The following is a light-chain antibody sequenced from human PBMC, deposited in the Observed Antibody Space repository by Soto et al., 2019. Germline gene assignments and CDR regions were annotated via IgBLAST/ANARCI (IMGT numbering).Light chain of an antibody. CDR2: DVS. Sequence: QSALTHPASVSGSPGQSITISCTGTSSEVGGYNYVSWYQQHPGKAPKLMIYDVSNRTSGVSNRFSGSKSGNTASLTIAGLQAEDEADYYCSSYTSSSTLLYVVGSGTKVTVL. CDR3: SSYTSSSTLLYV. V-gene: IGLV2-14*01. J-gene: IGLJ1*01. CDR1: SSEVGGYNY.